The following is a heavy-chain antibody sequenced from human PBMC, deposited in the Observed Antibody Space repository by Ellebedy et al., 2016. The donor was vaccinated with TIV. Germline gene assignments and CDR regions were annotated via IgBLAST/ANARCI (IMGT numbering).Heavy chain of an antibody. CDR3: ATFLQTMIRGLDINWFDP. V-gene: IGHV1-24*01. CDR1: GHTLSELS. J-gene: IGHJ5*02. D-gene: IGHD3-10*01. CDR2: FDPDDGET. Sequence: AASVKVSCKVSGHTLSELSMHWVRQAPGRGLEWMGGFDPDDGETIYAQTFQGRVTMTEDTSTDTAYMELSSLRSEDTAVYYCATFLQTMIRGLDINWFDPWGQGTLVTVSS.